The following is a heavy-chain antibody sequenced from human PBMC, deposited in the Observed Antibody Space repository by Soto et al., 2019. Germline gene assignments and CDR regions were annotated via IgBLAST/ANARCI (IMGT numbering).Heavy chain of an antibody. CDR1: GFTFSTFA. D-gene: IGHD5-12*01. CDR2: ILGRGDT. V-gene: IGHV3-23*01. J-gene: IGHJ4*02. CDR3: AKDVRPDGYWDFDY. Sequence: EVQLLESGGGSVQPGGSLRLSCAASGFTFSTFAMSWVRQAPWKGLEWVSGILGRGDTYYEESVKGRFTISRGNSKNTVFLQLNSLRVEDTAIYYCAKDVRPDGYWDFDYWGQGTLVTVSS.